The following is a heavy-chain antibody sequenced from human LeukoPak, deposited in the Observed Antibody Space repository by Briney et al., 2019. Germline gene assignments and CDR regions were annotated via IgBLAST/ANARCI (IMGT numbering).Heavy chain of an antibody. Sequence: GRSLRLSCAASGFTFDDYAMHWVRQAPGKGLEWVSGISWNSGSIGYADSVKGRFTISRDNAKNSLYLQMNSLRAEDTALYYCAKALWFGESRSYYFDYWGQGTLVTVSS. D-gene: IGHD3-10*01. CDR1: GFTFDDYA. CDR2: ISWNSGSI. J-gene: IGHJ4*02. CDR3: AKALWFGESRSYYFDY. V-gene: IGHV3-9*01.